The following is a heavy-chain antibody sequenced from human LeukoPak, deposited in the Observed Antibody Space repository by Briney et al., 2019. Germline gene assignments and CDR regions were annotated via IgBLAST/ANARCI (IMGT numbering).Heavy chain of an antibody. V-gene: IGHV4-38-2*02. CDR2: IYHSGST. CDR1: GYSISSGYY. D-gene: IGHD6-19*01. J-gene: IGHJ5*02. CDR3: ASGYSSGWRNNWFDP. Sequence: SETLSLTCTVSGYSISSGYYWGWIRQPPGKGLEWIGSIYHSGSTYYNPSLKSRVTISVDTSKNQFSLKLSSVTAADTAVYYCASGYSSGWRNNWFDPWGQGTLVTVSS.